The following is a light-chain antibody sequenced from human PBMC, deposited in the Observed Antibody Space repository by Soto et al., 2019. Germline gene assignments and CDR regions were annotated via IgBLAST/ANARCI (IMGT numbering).Light chain of an antibody. CDR2: RAS. J-gene: IGKJ1*01. Sequence: DIQMTQSPSTLSASVGDRVTITCRASQSIGSWLAWYQQKPGKAPKLLIYRASSLESEVPSRCSGSESGTEFTLIINSLQPDDFAADYCQQYNVYPWTFGQGPKVEIK. CDR1: QSIGSW. V-gene: IGKV1-5*03. CDR3: QQYNVYPWT.